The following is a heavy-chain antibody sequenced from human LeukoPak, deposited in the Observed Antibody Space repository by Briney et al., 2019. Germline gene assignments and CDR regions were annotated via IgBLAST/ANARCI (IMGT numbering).Heavy chain of an antibody. Sequence: ASVKVSCKASGYTFTSYGISWVRQAPGQGLEWMGWISAYNGNTNYAQKFQGRVTMTTDTSTSTAYMELRSLRSDDTAVYYCAREDRSGYSSGWYYYYYMDVWGKGTTVTVSS. CDR2: ISAYNGNT. CDR1: GYTFTSYG. CDR3: AREDRSGYSSGWYYYYYMDV. D-gene: IGHD6-19*01. J-gene: IGHJ6*03. V-gene: IGHV1-18*01.